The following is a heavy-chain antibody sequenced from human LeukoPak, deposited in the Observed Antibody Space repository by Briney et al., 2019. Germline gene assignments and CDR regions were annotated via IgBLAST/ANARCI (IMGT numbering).Heavy chain of an antibody. CDR2: ISWNSGSI. CDR1: GFTFDDYA. Sequence: PGRSLRLSCAASGFTFDDYAMHWVRQAPGKGLEWVSGISWNSGSIGYADPVKGRFTISRDNAKNSLYLQMNSLRAEDMALYYCAKDIGYSRNRALGYWGQGTLVTVSS. V-gene: IGHV3-9*03. D-gene: IGHD6-13*01. CDR3: AKDIGYSRNRALGY. J-gene: IGHJ4*02.